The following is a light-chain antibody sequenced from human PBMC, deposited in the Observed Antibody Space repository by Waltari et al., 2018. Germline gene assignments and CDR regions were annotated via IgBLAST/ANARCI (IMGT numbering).Light chain of an antibody. CDR1: SSDVGSYPL. J-gene: IGLJ1*01. Sequence: SALTQPTSVSGSPGQSITISCTEISSDVGSYPLLSCYQRHPGGAPKLLIYEVSKRPSGVSARFSGSKSGKTASLTISGLQAEDEGEYYCCAFAGRGFYVVGTGTRVTVL. CDR2: EVS. V-gene: IGLV2-23*02. CDR3: CAFAGRGFYV.